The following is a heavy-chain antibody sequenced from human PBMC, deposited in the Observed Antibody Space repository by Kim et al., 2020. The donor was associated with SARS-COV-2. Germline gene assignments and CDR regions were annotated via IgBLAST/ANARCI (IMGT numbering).Heavy chain of an antibody. CDR1: GYTFAGYY. Sequence: ASVKVSCKTSGYTFAGYYIHWVRQAPGQGLEWMGRINPNSGTTDFALHFQGRVTMTTDRSINTAYMDLSRLTSDDTAVYYCARDDYSTTSPDLDVWGQGTLVTVSS. J-gene: IGHJ4*02. V-gene: IGHV1-2*06. CDR2: INPNSGTT. CDR3: ARDDYSTTSPDLDV. D-gene: IGHD4-4*01.